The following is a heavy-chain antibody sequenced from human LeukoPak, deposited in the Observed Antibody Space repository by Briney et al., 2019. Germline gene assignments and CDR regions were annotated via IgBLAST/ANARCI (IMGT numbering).Heavy chain of an antibody. Sequence: SEILSLTCTVSGDSISSGNYYWGWIRQPPGKGLEWIGTIYYTGSAYYNPSLKSRPTISVDTSKNQFSLKLKSVTAADTAVYYCARPSISVAGSIGYWGQGNLVTVSS. CDR3: ARPSISVAGSIGY. CDR1: GDSISSGNYY. D-gene: IGHD6-19*01. CDR2: IYYTGSA. V-gene: IGHV4-39*07. J-gene: IGHJ4*02.